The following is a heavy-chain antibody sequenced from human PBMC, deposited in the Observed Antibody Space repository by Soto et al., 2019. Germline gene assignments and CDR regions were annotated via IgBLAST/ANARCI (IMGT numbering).Heavy chain of an antibody. CDR2: ISSSSSYI. V-gene: IGHV3-21*01. Sequence: PGWSLRISCAASGFTFSSYSMNWVRQAPGKGLEWVSSISSSSSYIYYADSVKGRFTISRDNAKNSLYLQMNSLRAEDTAGYYCARDTPLNIPPRMDGWGQGTTVTVSS. CDR3: ARDTPLNIPPRMDG. D-gene: IGHD2-21*01. CDR1: GFTFSSYS. J-gene: IGHJ6*02.